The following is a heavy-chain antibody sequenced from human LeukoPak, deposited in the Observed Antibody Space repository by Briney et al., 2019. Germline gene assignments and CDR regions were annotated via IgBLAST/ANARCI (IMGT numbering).Heavy chain of an antibody. Sequence: PGGSLRLSCAASGFTFSSYAMSWVRQAPGKGLEWVSAISGSGGSRYYEDSVKGRFTISRDNSKNTLYLQMNSLRAEDTAVYYCAKSTRDLNYYDGSGYAEYFQHWGQGTLVTVPS. V-gene: IGHV3-23*01. J-gene: IGHJ1*01. CDR2: ISGSGGSR. CDR1: GFTFSSYA. CDR3: AKSTRDLNYYDGSGYAEYFQH. D-gene: IGHD3-22*01.